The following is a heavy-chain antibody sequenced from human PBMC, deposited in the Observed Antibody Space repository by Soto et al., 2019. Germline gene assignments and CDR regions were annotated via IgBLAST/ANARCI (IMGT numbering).Heavy chain of an antibody. J-gene: IGHJ3*02. V-gene: IGHV3-74*01. CDR3: VRLRSTTLGCGDAFAI. D-gene: IGHD4-17*01. CDR1: GFTFSTYW. Sequence: EVQLVESGGDLVQPGGSLRLSCAASGFTFSTYWMHWVRQVPGKGLVWVSRINSDGSSTRYADSVKGRFTISRDNAKNTLYLQMNSLRAEDTAVYYCVRLRSTTLGCGDAFAIWGQGTMVTVSS. CDR2: INSDGSST.